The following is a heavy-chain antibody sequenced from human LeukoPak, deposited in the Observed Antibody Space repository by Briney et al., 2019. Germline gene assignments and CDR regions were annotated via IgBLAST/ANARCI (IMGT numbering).Heavy chain of an antibody. Sequence: ASVKVSCEASGYTFTSYGISWVRQAPGQGLEWMGWISAYNGNTNYAQKLQGRVTMTTDTSTSTAYMELRSLRSDDTAVYYCARDPYGEGEPDYWGQGTLVTVSS. CDR2: ISAYNGNT. CDR1: GYTFTSYG. D-gene: IGHD4-17*01. J-gene: IGHJ4*02. V-gene: IGHV1-18*04. CDR3: ARDPYGEGEPDY.